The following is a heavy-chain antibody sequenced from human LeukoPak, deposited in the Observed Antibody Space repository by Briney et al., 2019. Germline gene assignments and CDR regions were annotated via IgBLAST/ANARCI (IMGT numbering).Heavy chain of an antibody. Sequence: ASVKVSCKASGYTFTSYGISWVRQAPGQGLEWMGWISACNGNTNYAQKLQGRVTMTTDTSTSTAYMELRSLRSDDTAVYYCARAVHAAGTYYYYYGMDAWGQGTTVTVSS. CDR3: ARAVHAAGTYYYYYGMDA. J-gene: IGHJ6*02. CDR2: ISACNGNT. CDR1: GYTFTSYG. D-gene: IGHD6-19*01. V-gene: IGHV1-18*01.